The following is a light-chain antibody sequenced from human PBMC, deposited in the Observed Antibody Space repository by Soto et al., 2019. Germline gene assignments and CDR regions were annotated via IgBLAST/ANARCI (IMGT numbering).Light chain of an antibody. CDR1: QSALYSSNNKNY. CDR3: QQYYTSPYT. V-gene: IGKV4-1*01. Sequence: DIVMTQSPESLAVSLGERATINCKSSQSALYSSNNKNYIAWFQQKPGQAPKLLIYWASTRESGVPDRFSGSESGTDFTLTISSLQAEDVGVYYCQQYYTSPYTFGQGTKLEIK. CDR2: WAS. J-gene: IGKJ2*01.